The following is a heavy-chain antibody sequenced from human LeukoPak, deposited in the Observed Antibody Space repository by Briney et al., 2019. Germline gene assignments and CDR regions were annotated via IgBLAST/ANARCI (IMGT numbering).Heavy chain of an antibody. Sequence: HTGGSLRLSCAASGFTFNNFWMHWVRQSPGKGLVWVSRINFDGSRANYADSVKGRFTVSRDNAKRTLYLQMDSLRAEDTAVYFCAREAYTYGSDVFDFWGQGIMVSVSS. V-gene: IGHV3-74*01. CDR1: GFTFNNFW. CDR3: AREAYTYGSDVFDF. D-gene: IGHD5-12*01. CDR2: INFDGSRA. J-gene: IGHJ3*01.